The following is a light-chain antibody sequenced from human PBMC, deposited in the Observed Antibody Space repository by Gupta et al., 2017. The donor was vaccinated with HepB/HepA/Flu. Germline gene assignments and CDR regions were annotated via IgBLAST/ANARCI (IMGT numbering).Light chain of an antibody. CDR1: QAISYY. CDR2: AAS. J-gene: IGKJ4*02. Sequence: QAPSSLVSFCGDTVTITCRASQAISYYLNWYQQKPGKAPELLIYAASTLQTGVPSRFSGSGSGTDFTLTVSNLQPEDFAIYYCQETYSTPRTFGEGTKVEI. V-gene: IGKV1-39*01. CDR3: QETYSTPRT.